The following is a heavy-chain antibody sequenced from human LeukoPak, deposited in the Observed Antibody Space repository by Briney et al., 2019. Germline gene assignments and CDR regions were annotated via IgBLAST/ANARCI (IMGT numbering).Heavy chain of an antibody. CDR3: ARLGRAPYYYGSGINYYFDY. D-gene: IGHD3-10*01. Sequence: SETLYLTCAVSGSSISCSNCWRWVPQPPGEGLEWFGDIYHSGSTNYNTPLKSRVTISVDKSMNQFSLKLSSVTAADTAVYDCARLGRAPYYYGSGINYYFDYWGQGTLVTGSS. CDR1: GSSISCSNC. V-gene: IGHV4-4*02. CDR2: IYHSGST. J-gene: IGHJ4*02.